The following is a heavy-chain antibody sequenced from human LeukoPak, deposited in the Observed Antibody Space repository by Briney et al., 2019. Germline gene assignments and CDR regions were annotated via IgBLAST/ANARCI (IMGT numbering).Heavy chain of an antibody. CDR2: IYYSGSM. Sequence: SETLSLTCTVSGGSISSDYWSWIRQPPGKGLEWIGSIYYSGSMYYNPSLKSRVTISVDTSKNQFSLKLSSVTAADTAVYYCARPSTKYSSSSGYFQHWGQGTLVTVSS. J-gene: IGHJ1*01. D-gene: IGHD6-6*01. V-gene: IGHV4-39*01. CDR1: GGSISSDY. CDR3: ARPSTKYSSSSGYFQH.